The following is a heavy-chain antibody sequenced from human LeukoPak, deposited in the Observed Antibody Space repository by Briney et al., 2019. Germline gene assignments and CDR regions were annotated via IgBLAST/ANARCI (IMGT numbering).Heavy chain of an antibody. CDR1: GGSLSSYY. CDR3: ARDPGSERPYPGIAVAEDY. CDR2: IYTSGST. D-gene: IGHD6-19*01. V-gene: IGHV4-4*07. Sequence: PSETLSLTCTVSGGSLSSYYWSWIRQPAGKGLEWVGRIYTSGSTTYNPSLKSRVTMSVDTSKNQFSLKLISVTAADTAVYYCARDPGSERPYPGIAVAEDYWGQGTLVTVSS. J-gene: IGHJ4*02.